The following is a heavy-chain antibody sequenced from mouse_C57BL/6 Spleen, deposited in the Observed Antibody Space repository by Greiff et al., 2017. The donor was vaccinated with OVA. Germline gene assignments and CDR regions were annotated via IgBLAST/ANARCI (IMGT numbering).Heavy chain of an antibody. J-gene: IGHJ3*01. V-gene: IGHV1-64*01. CDR2: IHPNSGST. Sequence: VQGVESGAELVKPGASVKLSCKASGYTFTSYWMHWVKQRPGQGLEWIGMIHPNSGSTNYNEKFKSKATLTVDKSSSTAYMQLSSLTSEDSAVYYCARAYDSAWFAYWGQGTLVTVSA. CDR1: GYTFTSYW. D-gene: IGHD2-4*01. CDR3: ARAYDSAWFAY.